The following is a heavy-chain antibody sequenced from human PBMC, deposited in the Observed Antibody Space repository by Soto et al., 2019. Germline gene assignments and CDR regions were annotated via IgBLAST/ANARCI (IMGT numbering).Heavy chain of an antibody. CDR3: ARESNAIDY. D-gene: IGHD7-27*01. CDR2: ISAHNGNK. J-gene: IGHJ4*02. CDR1: GYTFTSYG. V-gene: IGHV1-18*03. Sequence: QVQLVQSGAEVKKPGASVKVSCKASGYTFTSYGISWVRQAPGQGLEWMGWISAHNGNKKYAQKRQGRVTNTTDTSTSTPNMDVRCLRFDEMSLYGCARESNAIDYWGQGTLVTVSS.